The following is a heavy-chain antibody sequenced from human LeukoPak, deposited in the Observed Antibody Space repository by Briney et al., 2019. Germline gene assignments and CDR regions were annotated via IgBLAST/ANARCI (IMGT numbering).Heavy chain of an antibody. V-gene: IGHV3-30-3*01. CDR3: ARDRGSSGWYLDY. J-gene: IGHJ4*02. CDR1: GFTFSSYA. Sequence: PGGSLRLSCAASGFTFSSYAMHWVRQAPGKGLEWVAVISYDGSNKYYADSVEGRFTISRDNSKNTLYLQMNSLRAEDTAVYYCARDRGSSGWYLDYWGQGTLVTVSS. D-gene: IGHD6-19*01. CDR2: ISYDGSNK.